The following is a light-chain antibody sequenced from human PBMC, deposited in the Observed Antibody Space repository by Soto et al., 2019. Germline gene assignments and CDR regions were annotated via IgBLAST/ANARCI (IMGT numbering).Light chain of an antibody. J-gene: IGLJ2*01. V-gene: IGLV2-14*01. CDR2: DVS. CDR3: CLITRSGTL. CDR1: SSDVGRDNY. Sequence: QSALTQPASVSGSPGQTITISCTGTSSDVGRDNYVYWYQQHPGKAPKLIIYDVSNRASGVSNRFSGSKSGNTASLTSPGVQAEDESDYYCCLITRSGTLFGGGTKLTVL.